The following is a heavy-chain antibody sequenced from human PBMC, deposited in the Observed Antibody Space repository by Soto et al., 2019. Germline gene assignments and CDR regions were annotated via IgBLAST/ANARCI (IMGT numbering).Heavy chain of an antibody. Sequence: GGSRLSCAASGFTFSNYAMGWVRQAPGKGLEWVSAITGSGSDTYYVDSVKGRFTISRDNSENTLYLQMNSLRAEDTAIYYCAKLGSSSWSPHYYFDYWGQGTLVTVSS. V-gene: IGHV3-23*01. CDR1: GFTFSNYA. CDR2: ITGSGSDT. D-gene: IGHD2-2*01. J-gene: IGHJ4*02. CDR3: AKLGSSSWSPHYYFDY.